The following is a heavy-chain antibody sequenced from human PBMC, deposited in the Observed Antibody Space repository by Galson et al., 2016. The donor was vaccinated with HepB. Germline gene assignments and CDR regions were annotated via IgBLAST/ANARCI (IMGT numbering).Heavy chain of an antibody. CDR2: ISANSGNT. Sequence: SVKVSCKASGYRFFTYGISWVRQAPGQGLEWLGWISANSGNTIYAQEFQDRVTMTRDTSASTVYMDLRSLRSDDTAVYYCARDVQYRFDYWGQGTLVTASS. CDR3: ARDVQYRFDY. CDR1: GYRFFTYG. D-gene: IGHD4-11*01. V-gene: IGHV1-18*04. J-gene: IGHJ4*02.